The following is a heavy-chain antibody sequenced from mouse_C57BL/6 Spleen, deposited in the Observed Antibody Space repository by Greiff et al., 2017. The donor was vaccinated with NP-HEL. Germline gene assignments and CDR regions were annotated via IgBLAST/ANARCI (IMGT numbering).Heavy chain of an antibody. CDR3: ARSTTVGGDAMDY. V-gene: IGHV1-26*01. CDR2: INPNNGGT. D-gene: IGHD1-1*01. J-gene: IGHJ4*01. CDR1: GYTFTDYY. Sequence: EVQLQQSGPELVKPGASVKISCQASGYTFTDYYMNWVKQSHGKSLEWIGDINPNNGGTSYNQKFKGKATLTVDKSSSTAYMELRSLTSEDSAVYYCARSTTVGGDAMDYWGQGTSVTVSS.